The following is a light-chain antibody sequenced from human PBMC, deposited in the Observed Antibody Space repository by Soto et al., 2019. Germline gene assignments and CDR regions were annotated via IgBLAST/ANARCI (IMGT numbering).Light chain of an antibody. V-gene: IGKV1-12*01. CDR2: AAS. CDR3: QQAYSLPVT. CDR1: QGISNW. Sequence: DIQLTQSPSSVSASVGARVTLTCRASQGISNWLAWYQQKPGKAPKLLISAASTLQGGVPSRFSGSFSGTDFTLTITSLQAEDFATYFCQQAYSLPVTFGQGTKLEIK. J-gene: IGKJ2*01.